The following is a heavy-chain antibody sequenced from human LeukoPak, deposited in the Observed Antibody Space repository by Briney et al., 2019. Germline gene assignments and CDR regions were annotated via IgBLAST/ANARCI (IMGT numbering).Heavy chain of an antibody. J-gene: IGHJ6*04. CDR3: AELGITMIGGV. D-gene: IGHD3-10*02. CDR2: ISSSGATI. V-gene: IGHV3-11*01. Sequence: GGSLRLSCAASGFTFTDYYMTWIRQAPGKGLEWLSYISSSGATIYYADSVKGRFTISRDNARNSLYLQMNTLRAEDTAVYYCAELGITMIGGVWGKGTTVTISS. CDR1: GFTFTDYY.